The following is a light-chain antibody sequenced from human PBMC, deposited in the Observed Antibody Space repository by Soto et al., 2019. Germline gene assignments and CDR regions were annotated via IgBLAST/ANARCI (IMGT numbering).Light chain of an antibody. CDR2: RAS. Sequence: EIMMTQSPATLSVSPGGSATLSCRASQHVSSNLAWYRQKPGQPPTLLIYRASTRATGIPATFSGSGSGTEFTLTISSLQSEDFAVYYCQQYNKWPYTFGQGTKLEI. CDR1: QHVSSN. J-gene: IGKJ2*01. V-gene: IGKV3-15*01. CDR3: QQYNKWPYT.